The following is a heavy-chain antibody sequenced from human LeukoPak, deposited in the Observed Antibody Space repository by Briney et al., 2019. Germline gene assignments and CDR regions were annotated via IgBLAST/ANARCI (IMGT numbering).Heavy chain of an antibody. J-gene: IGHJ4*02. D-gene: IGHD3-22*01. CDR1: GLTFRSYG. CDR2: ISTDGNTK. V-gene: IGHV3-30-3*01. CDR3: ARSRGATGYYWVDY. Sequence: PGGSLRLSCAASGLTFRSYGMHWVRQAPGKGLEWVAVISTDGNTKYYADSVRGRFTISRDNSKNTLYLQLNSLRPEDTAVYHCARSRGATGYYWVDYWGQGTLVTVSS.